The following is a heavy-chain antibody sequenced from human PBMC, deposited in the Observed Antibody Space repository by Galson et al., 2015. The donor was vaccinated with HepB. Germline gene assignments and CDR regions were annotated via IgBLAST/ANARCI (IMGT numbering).Heavy chain of an antibody. Sequence: PALVKPTQTLTLTCTFSGFSLTTSGMCVSWIRQSPGKALEWLARIDWDDDEYYSTSLKTRLTISKDTSKNQVVLTMTNMDPVDTATYYCARTYYSYGMDVWGQGTTVTVSS. CDR2: IDWDDDE. J-gene: IGHJ6*02. CDR3: ARTYYSYGMDV. V-gene: IGHV2-70*11. CDR1: GFSLTTSGMC.